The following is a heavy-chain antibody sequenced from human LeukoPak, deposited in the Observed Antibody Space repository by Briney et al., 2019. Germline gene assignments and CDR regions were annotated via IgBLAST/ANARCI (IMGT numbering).Heavy chain of an antibody. V-gene: IGHV3-30*04. CDR3: ARPGGYAFHV. J-gene: IGHJ3*01. D-gene: IGHD3-10*01. Sequence: PGGSLRLSCEASGFIFSTYAFHWVRQAPGKGPEWMAFITYDGSDTYFADSVKGRFTLSRDNSKNALYLQMNSLTSADAAMYYCARPGGYAFHVWGQGTMVTVSS. CDR2: ITYDGSDT. CDR1: GFIFSTYA.